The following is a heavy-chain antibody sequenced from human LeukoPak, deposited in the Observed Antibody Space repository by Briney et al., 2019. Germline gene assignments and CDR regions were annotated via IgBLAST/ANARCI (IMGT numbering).Heavy chain of an antibody. V-gene: IGHV3-23*01. Sequence: GGSLRLSCAASRFTFTSFAMNWVRQAPGKGLEWVSSISGSGGSPNYADSVKGRFTISRDNSRNTVSLQMNSLRAEDTAIYYCARGHIESGGYYYFDYWGQGTLVTVSS. CDR2: ISGSGGSP. CDR3: ARGHIESGGYYYFDY. CDR1: RFTFTSFA. D-gene: IGHD3-22*01. J-gene: IGHJ4*02.